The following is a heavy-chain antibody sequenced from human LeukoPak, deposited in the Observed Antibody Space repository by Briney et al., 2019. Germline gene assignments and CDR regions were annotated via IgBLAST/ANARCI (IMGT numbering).Heavy chain of an antibody. D-gene: IGHD3-10*01. CDR1: GFTFSSYD. V-gene: IGHV3-13*01. Sequence: GGSLRLSCAASGFTFSSYDMHWVRQVTGKGLEWVSGIGIVGDTYYAGSVKGRFTISRDNSKNTLYLQMNSLRAEDTAVYYCAKDGHIEVLWFGELLWAGDYYYYGMDVWGRGTTVTVSS. CDR3: AKDGHIEVLWFGELLWAGDYYYYGMDV. J-gene: IGHJ6*02. CDR2: IGIVGDT.